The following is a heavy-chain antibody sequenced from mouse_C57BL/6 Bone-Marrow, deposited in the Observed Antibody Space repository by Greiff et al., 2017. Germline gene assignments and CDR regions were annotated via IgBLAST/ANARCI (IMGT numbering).Heavy chain of an antibody. Sequence: VQLQQSGAELARPGASVKLSCKASGYTFTSYGISWVKQRTGQGLEWIGEIYPRSGNTYYNEKFKGKATLTADKSSRTAYMELRSLTSEDSAVYFCARVYYYGSSDYFDYWGQGTTLTVSS. CDR3: ARVYYYGSSDYFDY. J-gene: IGHJ2*01. V-gene: IGHV1-81*01. D-gene: IGHD1-1*01. CDR2: IYPRSGNT. CDR1: GYTFTSYG.